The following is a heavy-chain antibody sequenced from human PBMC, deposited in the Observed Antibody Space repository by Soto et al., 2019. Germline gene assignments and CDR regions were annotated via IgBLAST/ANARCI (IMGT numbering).Heavy chain of an antibody. J-gene: IGHJ4*02. Sequence: QVPLQESGPVLVTPSETLFLTCTVSGGSIRSYYWSWIRQTAAKGLEWIGYIYYTGSTNYNPSLKSRVTMSIDTSNRQFSLTLTAVTAADTAVYYCARGTYYYDPVVTVFDSWGQGPLVTV. CDR2: IYYTGST. CDR3: ARGTYYYDPVVTVFDS. V-gene: IGHV4-59*01. D-gene: IGHD3-22*01. CDR1: GGSIRSYY.